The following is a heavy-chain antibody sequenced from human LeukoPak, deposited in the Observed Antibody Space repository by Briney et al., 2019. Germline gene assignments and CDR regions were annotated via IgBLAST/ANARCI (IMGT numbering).Heavy chain of an antibody. CDR2: INVDGGNT. V-gene: IGHV3-23*01. Sequence: GGSLRLSCAASGFIFTDYWMYWVRQAPGKGLEWVSAINVDGGNTYYADSVKGRFTISRDNSKNTLYLQMNSLRAEDTAVYYCAKLGANYYGSGSFFPHFDYWGQGTLVTVSS. CDR3: AKLGANYYGSGSFFPHFDY. CDR1: GFIFTDYW. D-gene: IGHD3-10*01. J-gene: IGHJ4*02.